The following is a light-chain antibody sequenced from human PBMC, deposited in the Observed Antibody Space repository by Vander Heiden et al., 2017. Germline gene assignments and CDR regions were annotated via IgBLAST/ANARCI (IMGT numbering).Light chain of an antibody. CDR1: QSVSNTY. J-gene: IGKJ2*01. CDR3: QQYGSSPPYT. CDR2: GAS. Sequence: EIVLTQSPGTLSLCPGERATLSCRASQSVSNTYLAWYQQKPGQAPRLLIYGASSRATGIPDRFSSSGSGTDFTLTISRLEPEDVAVYYCQQYGSSPPYTFGQGTKLEIK. V-gene: IGKV3-20*01.